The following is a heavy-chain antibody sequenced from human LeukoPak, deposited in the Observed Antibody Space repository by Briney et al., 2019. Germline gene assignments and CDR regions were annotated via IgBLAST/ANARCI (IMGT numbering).Heavy chain of an antibody. D-gene: IGHD3-10*01. J-gene: IGHJ3*02. CDR1: GGSISSYY. Sequence: SETLSLTCTVSGGSISSYYWSWIRQPPGKGLEWIGYIYYSGSTNYNPSLKSRVTISVDTSKNQFSLKLSSVTAADTAVYYCARAVKYYGSGSYKPDAFDIWGQGTMVTVSS. CDR2: IYYSGST. CDR3: ARAVKYYGSGSYKPDAFDI. V-gene: IGHV4-59*01.